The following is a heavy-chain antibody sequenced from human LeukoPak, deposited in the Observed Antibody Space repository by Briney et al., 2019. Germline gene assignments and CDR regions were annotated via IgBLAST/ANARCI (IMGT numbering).Heavy chain of an antibody. D-gene: IGHD6-19*01. CDR2: ISGGGGST. V-gene: IGHV3-23*01. Sequence: PGGSLRLSCAASGFTFINYAMSWARQTPGKGLEWVSGISGGGGSTYYADSVKGRFTISRDNSKNTLYLHMNNLRAEDTAVYYCAKGGSSGLYYFDYWGQGTLVTVSS. J-gene: IGHJ4*02. CDR3: AKGGSSGLYYFDY. CDR1: GFTFINYA.